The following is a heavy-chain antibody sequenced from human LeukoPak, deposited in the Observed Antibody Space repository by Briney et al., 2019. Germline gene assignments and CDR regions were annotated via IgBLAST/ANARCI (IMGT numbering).Heavy chain of an antibody. CDR2: IYYSGST. D-gene: IGHD3-22*01. J-gene: IGHJ4*02. CDR1: SSYG. Sequence: SSYGMHWVRQPPGKGLEWIGSIYYSGSTYYNPSLKSRVTISVDTSKNQFSLKLSSVTAADTAVYYCARGDYYDSSGYQSPSFDYWGQGTLVTVSS. V-gene: IGHV4-39*01. CDR3: ARGDYYDSSGYQSPSFDY.